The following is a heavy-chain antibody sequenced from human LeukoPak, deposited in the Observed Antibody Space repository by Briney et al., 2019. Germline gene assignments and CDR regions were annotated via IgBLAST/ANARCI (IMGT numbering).Heavy chain of an antibody. D-gene: IGHD2-15*01. CDR1: GFTFSSYG. Sequence: GSLRLSCAASGFTFSSYGMHWARQAPGKGLEWVAVIWYDGSNKYYADSVKGRFTISRDNSKNTLYLQMNSLRAEDTAVYYCAREISGYDFGRYCSGGSCYSSSGYYFDYWGQGTLVTVSS. CDR2: IWYDGSNK. J-gene: IGHJ4*02. CDR3: AREISGYDFGRYCSGGSCYSSSGYYFDY. V-gene: IGHV3-33*01.